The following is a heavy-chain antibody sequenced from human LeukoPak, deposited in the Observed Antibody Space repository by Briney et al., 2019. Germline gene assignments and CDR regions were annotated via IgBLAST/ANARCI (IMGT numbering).Heavy chain of an antibody. CDR2: ISSSSSAI. CDR3: ARGRRGIAARLHDY. CDR1: GFTFSSYA. J-gene: IGHJ4*02. V-gene: IGHV3-48*01. Sequence: PGGSLRLSCAASGFTFSSYAMTWVRQAPGKGLEWVSYISSSSSAIYYADSVKGRFTISRDNAKNSLYLQMNSLRAEDTAVYYCARGRRGIAARLHDYWGQGTLVTVSS. D-gene: IGHD6-6*01.